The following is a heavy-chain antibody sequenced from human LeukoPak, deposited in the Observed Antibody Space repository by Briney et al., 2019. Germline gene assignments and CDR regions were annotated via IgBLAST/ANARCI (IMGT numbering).Heavy chain of an antibody. CDR2: IYYSGST. D-gene: IGHD6-19*01. J-gene: IGHJ5*02. CDR1: GGSFSGYY. V-gene: IGHV4-59*01. Sequence: SETLSLTCAVYGGSFSGYYWSWIRQPPGKGLEWIGYIYYSGSTNYNPSLKSRVTISVDTSKNQFSLKLSSVTAADTAVYYCAGGLSSGWYENWFDPWGQGTLVTVSS. CDR3: AGGLSSGWYENWFDP.